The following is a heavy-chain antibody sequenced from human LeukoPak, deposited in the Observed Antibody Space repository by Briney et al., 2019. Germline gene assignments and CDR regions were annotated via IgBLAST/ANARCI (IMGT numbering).Heavy chain of an antibody. CDR3: ASGYSSSSAHDY. CDR1: GGSFSGYY. D-gene: IGHD6-6*01. V-gene: IGHV4-34*01. CDR2: INHSGST. J-gene: IGHJ4*02. Sequence: SETLSLTCAVYGGSFSGYYWSWIRQPPRKGLEWIGEINHSGSTNYNPSLKSRVTISVDTSKNQFSLKLSSVTAADTAVYYCASGYSSSSAHDYWGQGTLVTVSS.